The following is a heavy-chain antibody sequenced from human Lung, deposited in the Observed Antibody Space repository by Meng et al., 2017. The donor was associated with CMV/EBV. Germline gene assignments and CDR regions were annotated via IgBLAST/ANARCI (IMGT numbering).Heavy chain of an antibody. D-gene: IGHD1-1*01. V-gene: IGHV5-51*01. CDR2: IYPGDYDV. J-gene: IGHJ4*02. Sequence: GSLRLXCKVSGYMFNIYWIGWVRQKPGKGLEWMGIIYPGDYDVRYSPSFQGQVTISADKSTNTAYLQWIGLRASDTAMYYCARQNWTYGHRAYYFDYWGQGXLVTVSS. CDR3: ARQNWTYGHRAYYFDY. CDR1: GYMFNIYW.